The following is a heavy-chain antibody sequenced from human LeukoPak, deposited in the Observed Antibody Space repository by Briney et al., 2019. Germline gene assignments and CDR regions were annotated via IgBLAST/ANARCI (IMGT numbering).Heavy chain of an antibody. J-gene: IGHJ4*02. CDR2: IYYSGST. Sequence: SETLSLTCTGGGGAISSYYWSWIRQPPGKGLEGIWYIYYSGSTNYNRSLKSRVTISVDTCKNQFSLKLSSVTAADTAVYYCARQRNYYDSSGYYYVFFDYWGQGTLVTVSS. D-gene: IGHD3-22*01. CDR3: ARQRNYYDSSGYYYVFFDY. CDR1: GGAISSYY. V-gene: IGHV4-59*08.